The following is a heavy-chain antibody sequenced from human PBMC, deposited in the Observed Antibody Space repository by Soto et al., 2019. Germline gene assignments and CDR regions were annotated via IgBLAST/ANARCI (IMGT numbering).Heavy chain of an antibody. V-gene: IGHV1-69*13. CDR3: ARSYYGSGSYPPGYYYYYGMDV. Sequence: SVKVSCKASGGTFSSYAISWVRQAPGQGXEWMGGIIPIFGTANYAQKFQGRVTITADESTSTAYMELSSLRSEDTAVYYCARSYYGSGSYPPGYYYYYGMDVWGQGTTVTVSS. J-gene: IGHJ6*02. CDR2: IIPIFGTA. CDR1: GGTFSSYA. D-gene: IGHD3-10*01.